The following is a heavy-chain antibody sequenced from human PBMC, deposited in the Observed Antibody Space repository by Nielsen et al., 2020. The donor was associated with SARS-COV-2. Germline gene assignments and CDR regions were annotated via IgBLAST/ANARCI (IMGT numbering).Heavy chain of an antibody. D-gene: IGHD4-17*01. V-gene: IGHV3-9*01. CDR3: AKDGGDYGDYRDGMDV. Sequence: SLKISCAASGFTFDDYAMHWVRQAPGKGLEWVSGISWNSGSIGYADSVKGRFTISRDNAKNSLYLQMNSLRAEDTALYYCAKDGGDYGDYRDGMDVWGQGTLVTVSS. CDR1: GFTFDDYA. CDR2: ISWNSGSI. J-gene: IGHJ6*02.